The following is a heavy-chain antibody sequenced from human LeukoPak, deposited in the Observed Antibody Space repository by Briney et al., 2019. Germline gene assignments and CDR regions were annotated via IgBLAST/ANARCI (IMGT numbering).Heavy chain of an antibody. D-gene: IGHD3-22*01. V-gene: IGHV3-23*01. Sequence: GGSLRLSCAASGFTFSNYAMTWVRQAPGKGLEWVSGISGSGSSTYYADSVKGRFTISRDNSKNTLYLQMNSLRAEDTAVYYCARDRTYYDSSGYYYYWGQGTLVTVSS. CDR2: ISGSGSST. CDR3: ARDRTYYDSSGYYYY. CDR1: GFTFSNYA. J-gene: IGHJ4*02.